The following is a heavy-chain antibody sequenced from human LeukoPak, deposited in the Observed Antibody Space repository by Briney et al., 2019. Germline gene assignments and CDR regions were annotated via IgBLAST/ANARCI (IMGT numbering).Heavy chain of an antibody. J-gene: IGHJ5*02. CDR2: ISGSGVST. CDR3: AKDDTHDPKSGDYDA. CDR1: GFTFSNYA. D-gene: IGHD4-17*01. Sequence: PGGSLRLSCAVSGFTFSNYAMSWVRQAPGKGLEWVSVISGSGVSTYYADSVKGRFTISRDNSKNTVFLQMNGLRAEDSAVYYCAKDDTHDPKSGDYDAWGQGTLVTVSS. V-gene: IGHV3-23*01.